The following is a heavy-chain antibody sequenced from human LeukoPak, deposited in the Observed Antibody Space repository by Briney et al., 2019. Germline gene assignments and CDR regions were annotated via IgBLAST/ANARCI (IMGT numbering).Heavy chain of an antibody. J-gene: IGHJ4*02. Sequence: ASVKVSCKASGYTFTSYYMHWVGQAPGQGLEWMGVINPSGGSTSYAQKFQGRVTMNRDPSTSPLYMELSSLRSEDTAVYYCARGGGPNIEVCDYWGQGTLVTVSS. CDR1: GYTFTSYY. V-gene: IGHV1-46*01. CDR2: INPSGGST. D-gene: IGHD2/OR15-2a*01. CDR3: ARGGGPNIEVCDY.